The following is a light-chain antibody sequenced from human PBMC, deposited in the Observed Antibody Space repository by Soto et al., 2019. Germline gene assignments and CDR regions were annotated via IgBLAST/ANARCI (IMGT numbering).Light chain of an antibody. Sequence: QSVLTQPASVSGSPGQSITISCSGTSSDVGTYNLVSWYQQYPGKAPRLMIYEVTKRPSGVSNRFSGSKSGNTASLTISGLQPEDEDDYYCCSYARSSSSISGTGTKATVL. CDR2: EVT. CDR3: CSYARSSSSI. J-gene: IGLJ1*01. V-gene: IGLV2-23*02. CDR1: SSDVGTYNL.